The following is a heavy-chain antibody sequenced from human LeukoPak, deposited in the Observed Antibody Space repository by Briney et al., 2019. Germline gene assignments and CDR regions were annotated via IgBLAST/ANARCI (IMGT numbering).Heavy chain of an antibody. Sequence: GGSLRLSCAASGFTFSSYGMHWVRQAPGKGLEWVAFIRYDGSNKYYADSVKGRFTISRDNSKNTLYLQMNSLRAEDTAVYYCAKDRISSGWYYYYYMDVWGKGTTVTISS. D-gene: IGHD6-19*01. J-gene: IGHJ6*03. CDR2: IRYDGSNK. V-gene: IGHV3-30*02. CDR3: AKDRISSGWYYYYYMDV. CDR1: GFTFSSYG.